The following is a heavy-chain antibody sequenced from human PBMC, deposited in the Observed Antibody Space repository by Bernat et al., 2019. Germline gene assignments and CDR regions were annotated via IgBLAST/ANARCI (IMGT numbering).Heavy chain of an antibody. J-gene: IGHJ6*03. CDR1: GYPISSGYY. D-gene: IGHD3-10*01. V-gene: IGHV4-38-2*01. Sequence: QVRLQESGPGLVKPSETLSLTCAVSGYPISSGYYWGWIRQPPGKGLEWIASIFHSGPIYYNPSLKSRVTISVDTSNNQFSLKLTSVTAADTAVYYCAVYYGSGNYYAHYYYYMDVWGKGTTVTVSS. CDR2: IFHSGPI. CDR3: AVYYGSGNYYAHYYYYMDV.